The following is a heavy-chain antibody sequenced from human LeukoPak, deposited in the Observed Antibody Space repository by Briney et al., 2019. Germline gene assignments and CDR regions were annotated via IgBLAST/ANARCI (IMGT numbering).Heavy chain of an antibody. J-gene: IGHJ4*02. CDR2: IIPILGIA. D-gene: IGHD5-18*01. CDR1: GGTFSSYA. CDR3: ASGYIEPPTPDY. Sequence: SVKVSCKASGGTFSSYAISWVRQAPGQGLEWMGRIIPILGIANYAQKFQGRVTITADKSTSTAYMELSSLRSEDTAVYYCASGYIEPPTPDYWGQGTLVTVSS. V-gene: IGHV1-69*04.